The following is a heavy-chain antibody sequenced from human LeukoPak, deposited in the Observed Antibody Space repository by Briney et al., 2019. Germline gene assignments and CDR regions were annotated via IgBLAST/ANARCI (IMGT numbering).Heavy chain of an antibody. J-gene: IGHJ6*03. Sequence: SETLSLTCAVYGGSFSGYYWSWIRQPPGKGLEWIGEINHSGSTNYNPSLKSRVTISVDTSKNQFSLKLSSVTAADTAVYYCARVTEYDILTGYKIWVERNYYYYYMDVWGKGTTVTVSS. D-gene: IGHD3-9*01. CDR3: ARVTEYDILTGYKIWVERNYYYYYMDV. CDR2: INHSGST. V-gene: IGHV4-34*01. CDR1: GGSFSGYY.